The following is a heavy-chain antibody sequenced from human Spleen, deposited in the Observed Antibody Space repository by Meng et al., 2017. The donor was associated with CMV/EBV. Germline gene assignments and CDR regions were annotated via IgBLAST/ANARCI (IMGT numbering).Heavy chain of an antibody. V-gene: IGHV5-51*01. J-gene: IGHJ4*02. CDR3: ARRLGLGGYYFEY. D-gene: IGHD3-16*01. CDR2: IYPGDSET. Sequence: GESLKISCKGSGYSFTSYWIGWVRQMPGKGLEWMGIIYPGDSETRYSPSFQGQVTFSADKSISTAYLQWNRLKASDTAMYYCARRLGLGGYYFEYWGQGTRVTVSS. CDR1: GYSFTSYW.